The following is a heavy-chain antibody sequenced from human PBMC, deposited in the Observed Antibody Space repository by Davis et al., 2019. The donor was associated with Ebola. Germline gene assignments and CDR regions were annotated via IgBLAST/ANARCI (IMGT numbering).Heavy chain of an antibody. CDR2: ISSSGNTI. V-gene: IGHV3-48*01. CDR3: ARGPGTGVLYNWFDP. D-gene: IGHD1-26*01. J-gene: IGHJ5*02. Sequence: GESLKISCTASGFTFTSFSLNWVRQTPGKGLEWLSYISSSGNTIYYADSVKGRFTISRDNSKNTLYLQMNSLRAEDTAVYYCARGPGTGVLYNWFDPWGQGTLVTVSS. CDR1: GFTFTSFS.